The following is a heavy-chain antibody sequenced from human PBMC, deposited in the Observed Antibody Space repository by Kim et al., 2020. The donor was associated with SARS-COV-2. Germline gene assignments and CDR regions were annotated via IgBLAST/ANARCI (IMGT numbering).Heavy chain of an antibody. CDR3: ARDRGGTGAVFDY. J-gene: IGHJ4*02. V-gene: IGHV3-53*01. Sequence: YAETVEGRLTVSRDNTKNTEYLQMSSLRVEDTAVYFCARDRGGTGAVFDYWGQGTLVTVSS. D-gene: IGHD7-27*01.